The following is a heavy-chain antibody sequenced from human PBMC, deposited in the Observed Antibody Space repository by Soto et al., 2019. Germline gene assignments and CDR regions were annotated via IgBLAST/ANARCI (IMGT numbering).Heavy chain of an antibody. D-gene: IGHD3-10*01. Sequence: AGSPRLSCAASGFTFSSYAMSWVRQAPGKGLEWVSAISGSGGSTYYADSVKGRFTISRDNSKNTLYLQMNSLRAEDTAVYYCAKVAPSFAMVRGVPPYFDYWGQGTLVTVSS. J-gene: IGHJ4*02. CDR3: AKVAPSFAMVRGVPPYFDY. V-gene: IGHV3-23*01. CDR1: GFTFSSYA. CDR2: ISGSGGST.